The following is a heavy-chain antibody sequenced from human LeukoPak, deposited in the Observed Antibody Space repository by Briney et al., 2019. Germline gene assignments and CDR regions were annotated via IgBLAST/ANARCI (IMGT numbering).Heavy chain of an antibody. CDR1: GGSISSYY. CDR2: IYYSGST. CDR3: ARETVRGSYYYYYMDV. J-gene: IGHJ6*03. D-gene: IGHD3-10*01. V-gene: IGHV4-59*01. Sequence: SETLSLTCTVSGGSISSYYWSWIRQPPGKGLEWIGYIYYSGSTNYNPSLKSRVTISVDTSKNRFSLKLSSVTAADTAVYYCARETVRGSYYYYYMDVWGKGTTVTISS.